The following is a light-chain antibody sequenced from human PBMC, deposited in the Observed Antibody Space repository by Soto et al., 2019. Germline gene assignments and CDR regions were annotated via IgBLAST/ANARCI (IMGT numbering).Light chain of an antibody. CDR1: QSISSS. Sequence: EIGLNQTPCTLFASGKNIATLSFRASQSISSSLAWYRQKPGLAPTLLISDASNRASGVPDRFTGGGSGTDFSLTIRCLEPEDFAVYYCQQANVWTLSLGGGTMVEIK. V-gene: IGKV3-11*01. J-gene: IGKJ4*01. CDR2: DAS. CDR3: QQANVWTLS.